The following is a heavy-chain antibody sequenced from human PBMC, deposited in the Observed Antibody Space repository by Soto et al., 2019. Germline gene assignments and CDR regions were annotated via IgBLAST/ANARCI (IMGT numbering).Heavy chain of an antibody. J-gene: IGHJ5*02. CDR3: ASRVPAAISWFDP. CDR2: IYYSGST. CDR1: GGSISSGDYY. D-gene: IGHD2-2*02. Sequence: SETLSLTCTVSGGSISSGDYYWSWIRQPPGKGLEWIGYIYYSGSTYYNPSLKSRVTISVDTSKNQFSLKLSSVTAADTAVYYCASRVPAAISWFDPWGQGTRVTV. V-gene: IGHV4-30-4*01.